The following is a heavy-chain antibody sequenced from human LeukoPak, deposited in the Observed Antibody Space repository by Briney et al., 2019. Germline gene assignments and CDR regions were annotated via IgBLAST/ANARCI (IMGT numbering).Heavy chain of an antibody. Sequence: GESLKISCKTSGYKLTNNRIGWVREVPGKGLEWMGLIYPGYSDSKYSSSFQDHVTLSVDASVSTAYLQWSSLKASDTAMYYCARLVDTAMTYNWFDSWGQGTLVTVSS. CDR2: IYPGYSDS. V-gene: IGHV5-51*01. J-gene: IGHJ5*01. CDR3: ARLVDTAMTYNWFDS. CDR1: GYKLTNNR. D-gene: IGHD5-18*01.